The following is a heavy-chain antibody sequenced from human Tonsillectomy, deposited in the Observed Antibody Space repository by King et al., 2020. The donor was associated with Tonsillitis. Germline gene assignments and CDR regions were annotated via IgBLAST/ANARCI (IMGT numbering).Heavy chain of an antibody. CDR1: GFTFSSYA. D-gene: IGHD5-18*01. V-gene: IGHV3-23*04. CDR3: AKAEVDTAMVRNWYFDL. Sequence: VQLVESGGGFVQPGGSLRLSCAASGFTFSSYAMNWVRQAPGKGLEWVSTIGDCGDSSYYAYSVQGRFTISRDNSKNTLYLQLNSLRAEDTAVYYCAKAEVDTAMVRNWYFDLWGRGTLVTVSS. CDR2: IGDCGDSS. J-gene: IGHJ2*01.